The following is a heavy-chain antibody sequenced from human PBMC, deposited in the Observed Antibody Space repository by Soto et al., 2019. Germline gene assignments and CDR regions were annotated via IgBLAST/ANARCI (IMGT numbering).Heavy chain of an antibody. CDR1: GFTFSDYA. V-gene: IGHV3-30-3*01. CDR3: ARDRSFDY. J-gene: IGHJ4*02. Sequence: QVQLVESGGGVVQPGRSLRLSCAASGFTFSDYAFHWVRQAPGKGLEWVAVISYDGSNKYYADSVKGRFTISRDNSKNTLYLQMNSLRAEDTAVYSCARDRSFDYWGQGTLVTVSS. CDR2: ISYDGSNK.